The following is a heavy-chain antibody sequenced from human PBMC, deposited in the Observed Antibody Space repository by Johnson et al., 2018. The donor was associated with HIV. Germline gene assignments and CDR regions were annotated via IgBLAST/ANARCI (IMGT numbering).Heavy chain of an antibody. CDR1: GFTFSDYY. V-gene: IGHV3-74*02. J-gene: IGHJ3*02. CDR3: ARGFSKDDAFDI. CDR2: INSDGSST. Sequence: VQLVESGGGLVKPGGSLRLSCAASGFTFSDYYMSWIRQAPGKGLVWVSRINSDGSSTSYADSVKGRFTISRDNAKNTLYLQMNSLRAEDTALYYCARGFSKDDAFDIWGQGTMVTVSS.